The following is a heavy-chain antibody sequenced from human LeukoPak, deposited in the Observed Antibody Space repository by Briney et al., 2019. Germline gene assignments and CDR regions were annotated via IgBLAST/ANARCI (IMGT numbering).Heavy chain of an antibody. V-gene: IGHV1-2*02. CDR1: GYTFTGYY. CDR2: ISPNSGGT. Sequence: ASVKVSCKASGYTFTGYYMHWVRQAPGQGLEWMGWISPNSGGTNYAQKFQGRVTMTRDTSISTAYMELSRLRSDDTAVYYCARDWFRSSSGYYYDWFDPWGQRTLVTVSS. J-gene: IGHJ5*02. CDR3: ARDWFRSSSGYYYDWFDP. D-gene: IGHD3-22*01.